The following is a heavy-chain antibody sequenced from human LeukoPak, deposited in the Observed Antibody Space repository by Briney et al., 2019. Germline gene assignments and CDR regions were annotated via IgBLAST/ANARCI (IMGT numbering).Heavy chain of an antibody. CDR3: ARDERHYDILTGYYLDAFDI. V-gene: IGHV3-21*01. Sequence: GGSLRLSCAASGFTLSTYNMNWVRQAPGKGLEWVSSISDSSSYIYYADSVKGRFTISRDNAKNSLYLQMNSLRAEDTAVYYCARDERHYDILTGYYLDAFDIWGQGTMVTVSS. D-gene: IGHD3-9*01. CDR2: ISDSSSYI. J-gene: IGHJ3*02. CDR1: GFTLSTYN.